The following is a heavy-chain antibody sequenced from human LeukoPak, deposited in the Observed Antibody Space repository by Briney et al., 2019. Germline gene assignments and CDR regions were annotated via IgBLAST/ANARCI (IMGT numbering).Heavy chain of an antibody. Sequence: ASETLSLTCTVSGGSMRSHYWSWIRQTPGKGLEWIGYIDYSGSTRYNPSLQSRVTISVDTSKNQFSLKLTSVTATDTAVYYCARLINNDNSGDADTFDMWGPGTVVTVFS. J-gene: IGHJ3*02. D-gene: IGHD3-22*01. CDR2: IDYSGST. CDR1: GGSMRSHY. V-gene: IGHV4-59*11. CDR3: ARLINNDNSGDADTFDM.